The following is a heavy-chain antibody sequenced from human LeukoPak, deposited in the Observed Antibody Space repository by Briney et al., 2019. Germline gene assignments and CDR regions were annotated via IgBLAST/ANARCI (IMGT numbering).Heavy chain of an antibody. CDR3: ARGYTYAHDY. D-gene: IGHD5-18*01. Sequence: GGSLRLSCAASGFGFDSFEMHWVRQAPGKGLEWISFTSSSGSIIYYADSVEGRVTISRDNAKNSLFLQMHSLRAEDTAVYYCARGYTYAHDYWGQGTLVTVSS. CDR2: TSSSGSII. CDR1: GFGFDSFE. J-gene: IGHJ4*02. V-gene: IGHV3-48*03.